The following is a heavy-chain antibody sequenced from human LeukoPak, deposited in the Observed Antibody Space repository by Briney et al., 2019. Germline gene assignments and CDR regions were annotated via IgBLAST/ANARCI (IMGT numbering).Heavy chain of an antibody. CDR1: GFTFSSYW. Sequence: PGGSLRLSCAASGFTFSSYWMSWVRQAPGKGLEWVANIKQDGSEKYYVDSVKGRFTISRDNSKNTLYLQMNSLRVEDTAVYYCAKAHDDWNYVYFRHWGQGTLVTVSS. CDR3: AKAHDDWNYVYFRH. J-gene: IGHJ1*01. CDR2: IKQDGSEK. D-gene: IGHD1-7*01. V-gene: IGHV3-7*03.